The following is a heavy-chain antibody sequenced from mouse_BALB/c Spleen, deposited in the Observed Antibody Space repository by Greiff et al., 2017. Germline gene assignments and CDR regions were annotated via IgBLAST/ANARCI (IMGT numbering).Heavy chain of an antibody. Sequence: QVQLKESGAELAKPGASVKMSCKASGYTFTSYWMHWVKQRPGQGLEWIGYINPSTGYTEYNQKFKDKATLTADKSSSTAYMQLSSLTSEDSAVYYCARFEDLYAMDYWGQGTSVTVSS. V-gene: IGHV1-7*01. CDR1: GYTFTSYW. J-gene: IGHJ4*01. CDR3: ARFEDLYAMDY. CDR2: INPSTGYT.